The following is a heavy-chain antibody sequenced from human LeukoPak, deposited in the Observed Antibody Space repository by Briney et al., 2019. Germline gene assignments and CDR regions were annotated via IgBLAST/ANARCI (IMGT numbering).Heavy chain of an antibody. J-gene: IGHJ4*02. CDR3: ARMIVATTRPYFDY. V-gene: IGHV1-69*13. CDR2: IIPIFGTA. Sequence: SVKVSCKASGYTFTSFGISWVRQAPGQGLEWMGGIIPIFGTANYAQKFQGRVTITADESTSTAYMELSSLRSGDTAVYYCARMIVATTRPYFDYWGQETLVTVSS. D-gene: IGHD5-12*01. CDR1: GYTFTSFG.